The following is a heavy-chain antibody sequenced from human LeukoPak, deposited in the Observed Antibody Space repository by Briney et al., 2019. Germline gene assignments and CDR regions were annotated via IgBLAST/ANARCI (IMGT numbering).Heavy chain of an antibody. V-gene: IGHV3-7*01. Sequence: PGASLRLSCAASGFTFSSYWMSWVRQAPGKGLEWVANIKQDGSEKYYVDSVKGRFTISRDNAKNSLYLQMNSLRAEDTAVYYCAGVTGNNWFDPWGQGTLVTVSS. CDR2: IKQDGSEK. D-gene: IGHD2-21*02. CDR3: AGVTGNNWFDP. J-gene: IGHJ5*02. CDR1: GFTFSSYW.